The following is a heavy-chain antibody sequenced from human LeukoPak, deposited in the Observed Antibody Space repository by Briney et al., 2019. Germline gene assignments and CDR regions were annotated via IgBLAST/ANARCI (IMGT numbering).Heavy chain of an antibody. V-gene: IGHV3-23*01. CDR1: GFTFNTLA. CDR2: INARGFIT. CDR3: VNHITAMIRGCLDH. J-gene: IGHJ4*02. Sequence: QPGGSLRLSCAASGFTFNTLAMSWVRQAPGKGLEWVSAINARGFITYYADSVKGRFTISRDNSKNTLFLQMNSLSVEGTATYYCVNHITAMIRGCLDHWGQGILVSVSS. D-gene: IGHD5-18*01.